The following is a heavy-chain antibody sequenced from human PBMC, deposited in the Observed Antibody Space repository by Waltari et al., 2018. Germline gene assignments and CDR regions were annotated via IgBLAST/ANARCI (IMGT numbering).Heavy chain of an antibody. D-gene: IGHD3-16*01. V-gene: IGHV1-69*14. CDR3: ARRNLMITFGGVIYYYYMDV. CDR1: GGTFSSYA. CDR2: IIPIFGTA. Sequence: QVQLVQSGAAVKKPGSSVKVSCKASGGTFSSYAISWVRQAPGQGLGWMGGIIPIFGTANYAQKFQGRVTITADKSTSTAYMELSSLRSEDTAVYYCARRNLMITFGGVIYYYYMDVWGKGTTVTVSS. J-gene: IGHJ6*03.